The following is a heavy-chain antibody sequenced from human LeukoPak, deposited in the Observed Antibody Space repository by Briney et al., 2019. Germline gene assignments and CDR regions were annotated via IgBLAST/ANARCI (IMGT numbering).Heavy chain of an antibody. CDR2: ISGSGGST. J-gene: IGHJ4*02. V-gene: IGHV3-23*01. CDR1: GFTFSSYA. CDR3: AKDKSLYYYDSSGYSDY. D-gene: IGHD3-22*01. Sequence: GGSLRLSCAASGFTFSSYAMSWVRQAPGKGLEWVSAISGSGGSTYYADSVKGRFTISRDNSKNTLYLQMNSLRAEDTAVYYCAKDKSLYYYDSSGYSDYWGQGTLVTVSS.